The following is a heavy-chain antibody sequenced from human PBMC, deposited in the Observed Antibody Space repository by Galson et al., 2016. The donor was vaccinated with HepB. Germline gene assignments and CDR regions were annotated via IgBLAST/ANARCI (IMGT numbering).Heavy chain of an antibody. V-gene: IGHV3-33*06. CDR3: AKDRLPSMEWPEDFHH. J-gene: IGHJ1*01. CDR2: IWYDGSQK. D-gene: IGHD3-3*01. CDR1: GFTFSSFG. Sequence: SLRLSCAASGFTFSSFGMHWVRQAPGKGLEWVAVIWYDGSQKYYADSVKGRFTISRENSKNTLFLQMNSLRAEDTAVYYCAKDRLPSMEWPEDFHHWGQGTLVTVSS.